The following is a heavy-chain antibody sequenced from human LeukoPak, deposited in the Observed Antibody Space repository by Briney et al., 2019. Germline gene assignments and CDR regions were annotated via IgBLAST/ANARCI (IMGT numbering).Heavy chain of an antibody. Sequence: GRSLRLSCAASGITFSSSGIHWVRQAPGKGLEWVAVIGYDGSNKYYADSVQGRFTISRDNSKNTLFLQMNSLRAEDTAVYYCARGVGSTTYYAMDVWGQGTTVTVSS. CDR2: IGYDGSNK. J-gene: IGHJ6*02. V-gene: IGHV3-33*01. CDR3: ARGVGSTTYYAMDV. CDR1: GITFSSSG. D-gene: IGHD2-2*01.